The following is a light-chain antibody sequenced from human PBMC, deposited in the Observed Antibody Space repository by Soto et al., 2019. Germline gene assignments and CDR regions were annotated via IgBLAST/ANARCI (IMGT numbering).Light chain of an antibody. CDR2: DAP. Sequence: DIQMTQSPSTLSASVGDRVTITGRASQSISSWLAWYQQKPGKAPKLLIYDAPSLESGVPSRFSGSGSGTEFTLTNSRLQPDEVATYFFQQYNRYWTFGQGTQVESK. J-gene: IGKJ1*01. V-gene: IGKV1-5*01. CDR3: QQYNRYWT. CDR1: QSISSW.